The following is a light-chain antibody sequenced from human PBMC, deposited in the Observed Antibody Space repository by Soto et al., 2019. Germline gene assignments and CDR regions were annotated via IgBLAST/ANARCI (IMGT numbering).Light chain of an antibody. CDR2: GAS. CDR3: HQYSSLWT. J-gene: IGKJ1*01. Sequence: EIVLTQSPGTLSLCLGEMATLSCRTSQSVSNNYLAWYQQKPGQAPRLLIYGASSRATGIPDRFSGSGSGTDFTLSIRSLEPEGFAVYSCHQYSSLWTFGQGTKVDIK. V-gene: IGKV3-20*01. CDR1: QSVSNNY.